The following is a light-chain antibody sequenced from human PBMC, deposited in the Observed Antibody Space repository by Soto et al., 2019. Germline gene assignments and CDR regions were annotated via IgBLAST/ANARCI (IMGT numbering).Light chain of an antibody. CDR3: QQYVTPPST. J-gene: IGKJ4*01. Sequence: EIVLTQSPGTLSLSPGERATLSCRASQSVSSSYLAWYQQKPGQAPGLLIYGASSRATGIPDRFSGSVSGTDFTLTISRLEPEDFAVYYCQQYVTPPSTFGGGTKVEIK. CDR2: GAS. CDR1: QSVSSSY. V-gene: IGKV3-20*01.